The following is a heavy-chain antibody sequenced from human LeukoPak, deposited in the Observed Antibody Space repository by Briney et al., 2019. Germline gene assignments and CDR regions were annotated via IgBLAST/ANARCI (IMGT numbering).Heavy chain of an antibody. D-gene: IGHD2/OR15-2a*01. V-gene: IGHV4-59*01. Sequence: SETLSLTCTVSGGSISGYYWNWSRQPPGKGVEWIGNLYYMRGAWYKSSLKSRVTTSVDTSRNEFSLKLSSVTAADTAVYYCAREGFYGDEIDIDYWGQGTLVTVSS. CDR1: GGSISGYY. CDR2: LYYMRGA. J-gene: IGHJ4*02. CDR3: AREGFYGDEIDIDY.